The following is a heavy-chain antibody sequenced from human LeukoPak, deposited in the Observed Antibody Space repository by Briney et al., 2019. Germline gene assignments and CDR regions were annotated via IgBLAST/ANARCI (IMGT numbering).Heavy chain of an antibody. CDR2: IYYSGST. Sequence: NPSETLSLTCTVSGGSISSYYRSWIRQPPGKGLEWIGYIYYSGSTNYNPSLKSRVTISVDTSKNQFSLKLSSVTAADTAVYYCARTSTLYYDILTGYAFDIWGQGTMVTVSS. D-gene: IGHD3-9*01. J-gene: IGHJ3*02. V-gene: IGHV4-59*01. CDR3: ARTSTLYYDILTGYAFDI. CDR1: GGSISSYY.